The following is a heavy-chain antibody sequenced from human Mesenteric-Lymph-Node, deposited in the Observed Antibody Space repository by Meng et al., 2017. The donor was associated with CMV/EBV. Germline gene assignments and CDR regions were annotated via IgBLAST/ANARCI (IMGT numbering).Heavy chain of an antibody. Sequence: YGGSFSNYYWSWIRQPPGQGLEWIGEINHSGSTNYNPSLKSRVTISVDTSKNQFSLKLNSVTAADTAVYYCASHIASAGSYWYFDLWTRGTLVTVSS. CDR2: INHSGST. D-gene: IGHD6-13*01. CDR1: GGSFSNYY. V-gene: IGHV4-34*01. J-gene: IGHJ2*01. CDR3: ASHIASAGSYWYFDL.